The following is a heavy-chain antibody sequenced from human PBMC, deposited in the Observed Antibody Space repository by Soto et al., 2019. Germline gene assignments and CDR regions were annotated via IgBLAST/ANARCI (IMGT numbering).Heavy chain of an antibody. CDR3: ARVPRENTIFGVVIPNWFDP. V-gene: IGHV4-34*01. D-gene: IGHD3-3*01. CDR1: GESFSRWY. CDR2: INHSGST. J-gene: IGHJ5*02. Sequence: SETLSLTCAVYGESFSRWYWSWISQPPGKGLEWIGEINHSGSTNYNPSLKSRVTISVDTSKNQFSLKLSSVTAADTAVYYCARVPRENTIFGVVIPNWFDPWGQGTLVTVSS.